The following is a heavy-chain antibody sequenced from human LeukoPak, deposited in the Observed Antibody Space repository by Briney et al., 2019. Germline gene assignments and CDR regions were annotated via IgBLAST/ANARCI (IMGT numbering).Heavy chain of an antibody. CDR2: IYTSGST. D-gene: IGHD3-22*01. CDR3: ATYYDSGGYPDY. J-gene: IGHJ4*02. CDR1: GGSISSGSYY. Sequence: PSETLSLTCTVSGGSISSGSYYWSWIRQPAGKGLEWIGRIYTSGSTNYNPSLKSRVTISVDTSKNQFSLKLSSVTAADTAVYYCATYYDSGGYPDYWGQGTLVTVSS. V-gene: IGHV4-61*02.